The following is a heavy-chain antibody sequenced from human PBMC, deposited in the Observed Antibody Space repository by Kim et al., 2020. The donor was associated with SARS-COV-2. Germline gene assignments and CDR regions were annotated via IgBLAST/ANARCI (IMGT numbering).Heavy chain of an antibody. Sequence: GGSLRLSCAASGFTFSSFAMTWVRQAPGKGLEWVSSISGSGGSTNYADSVKGRFVISRDDSKNTVYLYLNGLRAEDTAVYYCAKGSYSYGNYYFDYWGQGTLVTVSS. V-gene: IGHV3-23*01. CDR3: AKGSYSYGNYYFDY. J-gene: IGHJ4*02. CDR2: ISGSGGST. D-gene: IGHD5-18*01. CDR1: GFTFSSFA.